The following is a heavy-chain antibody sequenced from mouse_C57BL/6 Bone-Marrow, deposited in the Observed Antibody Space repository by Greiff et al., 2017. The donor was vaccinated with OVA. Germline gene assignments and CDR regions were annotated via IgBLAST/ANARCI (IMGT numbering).Heavy chain of an antibody. V-gene: IGHV1-81*01. CDR2: IYPRSGNT. Sequence: QVQLQQSGAELARPGASVKLSCKASGYTFTSYGISWVKQRTGQGLEWIGEIYPRSGNTYYNEKFKGKATLTADKSSSTAYMELRSLTSEDSAVYFCAREGTTARFAYWGQGTLVTVSA. D-gene: IGHD1-2*01. J-gene: IGHJ3*01. CDR3: AREGTTARFAY. CDR1: GYTFTSYG.